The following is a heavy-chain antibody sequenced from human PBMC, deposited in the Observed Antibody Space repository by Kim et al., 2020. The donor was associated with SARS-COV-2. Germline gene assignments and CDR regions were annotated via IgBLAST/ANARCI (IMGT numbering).Heavy chain of an antibody. Sequence: SETLSLTCTVSGGSISSSSYYWGWIRQPPGKGLEWIGSIYYSGSTYYNPSLKSRVTISVDTSKNQFSLKLSSVTAADTAVYYCARHGVLTIFGVVIMGFDYWGQGTLVTVSS. CDR1: GGSISSSSYY. D-gene: IGHD3-3*01. CDR2: IYYSGST. CDR3: ARHGVLTIFGVVIMGFDY. V-gene: IGHV4-39*01. J-gene: IGHJ4*02.